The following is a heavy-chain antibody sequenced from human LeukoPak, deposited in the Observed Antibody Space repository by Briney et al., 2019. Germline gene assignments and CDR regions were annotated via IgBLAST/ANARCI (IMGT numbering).Heavy chain of an antibody. V-gene: IGHV3-33*01. CDR2: IWYDGSNK. Sequence: AGGSLRLSCAASGFTFSSYGMHWVRQAPGKGLEWVAVIWYDGSNKYYADSVKGRFTISRDNSKNTLYLQMNSLRAEDTAVYYCARDPSYQPPFYYFDYWGQGTLVTVSS. CDR3: ARDPSYQPPFYYFDY. J-gene: IGHJ4*02. D-gene: IGHD2-2*01. CDR1: GFTFSSYG.